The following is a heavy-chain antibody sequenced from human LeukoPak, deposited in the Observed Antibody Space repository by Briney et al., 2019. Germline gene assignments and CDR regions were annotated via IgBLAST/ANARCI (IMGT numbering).Heavy chain of an antibody. V-gene: IGHV4-39*01. J-gene: IGHJ4*02. Sequence: PSETLSLTCTVSGGSISSSSYYWGWIRQPPGKGLEWIGSIYYSGSTYYNPSLKSRVTISVDTSKNQFSLKLSSVTAADTAVYYCASFIMVRGVIDSDYWGQGTLVTVSS. CDR1: GGSISSSSYY. CDR3: ASFIMVRGVIDSDY. CDR2: IYYSGST. D-gene: IGHD3-10*01.